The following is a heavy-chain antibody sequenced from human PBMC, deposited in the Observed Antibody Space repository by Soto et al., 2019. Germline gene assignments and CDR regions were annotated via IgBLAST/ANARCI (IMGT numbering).Heavy chain of an antibody. J-gene: IGHJ4*02. Sequence: ASVKVSCKASGYTFTSYGISWVRQAPGQGLEWMGWISAYNGNTDYAQMFQKRLTLTRDMATSTVYMELSNLRFDDTAVYYCTSEDVATGLVWGPGSLVTVSS. V-gene: IGHV1-18*01. CDR3: TSEDVATGLV. D-gene: IGHD5-12*01. CDR2: ISAYNGNT. CDR1: GYTFTSYG.